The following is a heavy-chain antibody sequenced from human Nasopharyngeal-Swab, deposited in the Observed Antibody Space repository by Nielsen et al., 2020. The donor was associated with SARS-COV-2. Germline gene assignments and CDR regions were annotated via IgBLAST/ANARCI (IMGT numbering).Heavy chain of an antibody. CDR3: ARDRYWNDGAFDI. Sequence: GESLKISCAASGFTFSSYSMNWVRQPPGKGLEWVSYISSSSSTIYNADSVKGRFTISRDNAKNSLYLQMNSLRDEDTAVYYCARDRYWNDGAFDIWGQGTMVTVSS. CDR2: ISSSSSTI. CDR1: GFTFSSYS. V-gene: IGHV3-48*02. J-gene: IGHJ3*02. D-gene: IGHD1-1*01.